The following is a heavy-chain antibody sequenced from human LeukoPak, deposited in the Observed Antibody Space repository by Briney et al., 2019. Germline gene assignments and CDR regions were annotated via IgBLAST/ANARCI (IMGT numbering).Heavy chain of an antibody. CDR2: ISGSGGST. CDR1: GFTFSSYA. D-gene: IGHD3-22*01. CDR3: AKDAHYDSSGYYSPSDY. V-gene: IGHV3-23*01. Sequence: AGGSLRLSCAASGFTFSSYAMSWVRQAPGKGLEWVSAISGSGGSTYYADSVKGRFTISRDNSKNTLYLQMNSLRAEDTAVYYCAKDAHYDSSGYYSPSDYWGQGTLVTVSS. J-gene: IGHJ4*02.